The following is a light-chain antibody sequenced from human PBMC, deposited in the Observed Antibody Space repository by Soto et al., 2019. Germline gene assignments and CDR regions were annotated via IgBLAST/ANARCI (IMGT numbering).Light chain of an antibody. CDR1: SSDVGGYNL. Sequence: QSALTQPASVSGSPGQSITISCTGTSSDVGGYNLVSWYQQHPGKAPKLMIYEDSKRPSGVSSRFSGSKSGNTASLTISGLQAEDEADYYCCSYASGNTVYVFGTGTKLTVL. CDR3: CSYASGNTVYV. J-gene: IGLJ1*01. V-gene: IGLV2-23*02. CDR2: EDS.